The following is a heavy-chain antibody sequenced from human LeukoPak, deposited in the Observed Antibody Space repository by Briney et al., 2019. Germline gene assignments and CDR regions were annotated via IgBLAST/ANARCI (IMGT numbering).Heavy chain of an antibody. CDR2: IYYSGST. J-gene: IGHJ1*01. D-gene: IGHD3-22*01. V-gene: IGHV4-39*01. Sequence: SETLSLTCTVSGGSISSSSYSWGWIRQPPGKGLEWIGGIYYSGSTYYNPSLKSRVTISVDTSKNQFSLKLSSVTAADTAVYYCARGRTLFYYYDSSGYYAEYFQHWGQGTLVTVSS. CDR1: GGSISSSSYS. CDR3: ARGRTLFYYYDSSGYYAEYFQH.